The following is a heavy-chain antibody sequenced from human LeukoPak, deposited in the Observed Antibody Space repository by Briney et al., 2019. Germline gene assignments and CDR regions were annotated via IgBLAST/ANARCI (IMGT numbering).Heavy chain of an antibody. CDR1: GFTFTSFG. D-gene: IGHD6-13*01. J-gene: IGHJ4*02. CDR2: IQHDGNNV. Sequence: GGSLRLSCVASGFTFTSFGMHWVRQAPGKGLEWVAFIQHDGNNVYYADSVKGRFTIPRDNSKNTVFLLLNSLRPEDSAMYYCAKDYSSGWYYFDTWGQGTLVTVSS. V-gene: IGHV3-30*02. CDR3: AKDYSSGWYYFDT.